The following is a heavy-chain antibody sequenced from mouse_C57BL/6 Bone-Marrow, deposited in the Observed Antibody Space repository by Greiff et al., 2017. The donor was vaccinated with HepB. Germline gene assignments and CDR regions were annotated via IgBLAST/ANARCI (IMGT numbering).Heavy chain of an antibody. J-gene: IGHJ4*01. CDR3: ARSTVVYYYAMDY. CDR1: GYSFTGYY. Sequence: EVQRVESGPELVKPGASVKISCKASGYSFTGYYMNWVKQSPEKSLEWIGEINPSTGGTTYNQKFKAKATLTVDKSSSTAYMQLKSLTSEDSAVYYCARSTVVYYYAMDYWGQGTSVTVSS. CDR2: INPSTGGT. V-gene: IGHV1-42*01. D-gene: IGHD1-1*01.